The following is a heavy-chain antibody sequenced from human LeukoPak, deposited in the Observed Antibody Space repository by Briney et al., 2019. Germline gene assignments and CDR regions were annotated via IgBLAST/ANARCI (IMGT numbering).Heavy chain of an antibody. D-gene: IGHD2-2*02. Sequence: RASVKVSCKASGYTFTSYGISWVRQAPGQGLEWMGWISAYNGNTNYAQKLQGRVTMTTDTSTSTAYMELRSLRSDDTAVYYCARYCSSTSCYTGNWFDPWGQGTLVTVSS. CDR3: ARYCSSTSCYTGNWFDP. V-gene: IGHV1-18*01. CDR1: GYTFTSYG. J-gene: IGHJ5*02. CDR2: ISAYNGNT.